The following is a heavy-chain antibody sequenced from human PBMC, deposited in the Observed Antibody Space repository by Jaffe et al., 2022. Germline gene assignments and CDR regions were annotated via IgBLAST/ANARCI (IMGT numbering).Heavy chain of an antibody. J-gene: IGHJ4*02. CDR1: GGSISSSSYY. CDR2: IYYSGST. CDR3: ATSPVSSSWYGEYYFDY. V-gene: IGHV4-39*01. D-gene: IGHD6-13*01. Sequence: QLQLQESGPGLVKPSETLSLTCTVSGGSISSSSYYWGWIRQPPGKGLEWIGSIYYSGSTYYNPSLKSRVTISVDTSKNQFSLKLSSVTAADTAVYYCATSPVSSSWYGEYYFDYWGQGTLVTVSS.